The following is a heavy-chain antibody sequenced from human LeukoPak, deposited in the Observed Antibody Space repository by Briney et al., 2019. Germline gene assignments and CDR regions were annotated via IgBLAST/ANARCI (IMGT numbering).Heavy chain of an antibody. Sequence: PGGSLRLSCAASGFTFSSYAMSWVRQAPGKGLEWVSAISGSGGSTYYADSVKGRFTISRDNSKNTLYLQMNSLRAEDTAVYYCAKDRPSSGYLSYYYYYGMDVWGRGTTVTVSS. V-gene: IGHV3-23*01. J-gene: IGHJ6*02. CDR2: ISGSGGST. CDR3: AKDRPSSGYLSYYYYYGMDV. D-gene: IGHD3-22*01. CDR1: GFTFSSYA.